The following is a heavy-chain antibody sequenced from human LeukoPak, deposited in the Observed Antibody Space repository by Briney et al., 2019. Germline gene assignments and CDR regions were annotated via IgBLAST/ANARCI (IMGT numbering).Heavy chain of an antibody. Sequence: SETLSLTCTVSGGSISSYYWSWIRQPAGKGLEWIGRIYTSGSTNYNPSLKSRVTMSVDTSKNQFSLKLSSVTAADTAVYYCARETGMTTASPDAFDIWGQGTMVTVSS. D-gene: IGHD4-17*01. V-gene: IGHV4-4*07. CDR2: IYTSGST. CDR1: GGSISSYY. CDR3: ARETGMTTASPDAFDI. J-gene: IGHJ3*02.